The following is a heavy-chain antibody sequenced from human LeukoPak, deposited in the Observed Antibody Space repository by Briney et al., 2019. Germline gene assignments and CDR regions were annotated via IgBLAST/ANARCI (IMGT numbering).Heavy chain of an antibody. CDR2: TYYRSKWYN. Sequence: SQTLSLTCVVSGDSVSSKNGAWNWIRQSPSSGLEWLGRTYYRSKWYNDYAESMEGRMTISQDTSKNQYSLHLNSVTPDDAAVYYCARDFGTTGWHTFDYWGQGTLVTVSS. J-gene: IGHJ4*02. CDR3: ARDFGTTGWHTFDY. CDR1: GDSVSSKNGA. V-gene: IGHV6-1*01. D-gene: IGHD6-19*01.